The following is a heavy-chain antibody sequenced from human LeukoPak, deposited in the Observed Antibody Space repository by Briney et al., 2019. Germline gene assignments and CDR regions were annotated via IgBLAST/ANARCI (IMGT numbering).Heavy chain of an antibody. CDR3: ASRGYSSGSDAFDI. Sequence: GGSLRLSCTASGFTFSSYGMHWVRQAPGKGLEWLAFIRYDGSNDTYADSVRGRFNISRDNSKKTLYLQMNCLRAEDTAVYYCASRGYSSGSDAFDIWGQGTMVTVSS. J-gene: IGHJ3*02. CDR1: GFTFSSYG. CDR2: IRYDGSND. D-gene: IGHD6-19*01. V-gene: IGHV3-30*02.